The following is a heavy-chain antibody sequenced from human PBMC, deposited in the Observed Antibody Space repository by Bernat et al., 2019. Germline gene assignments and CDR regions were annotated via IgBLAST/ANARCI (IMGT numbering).Heavy chain of an antibody. CDR1: GFTFINYW. Sequence: EVQLVESGGGLVQPGGSLRLSCAASGFTFINYWMHWVRQAPGKGLVWVSRIKTDGSSTSYADSVKGRFTISRDNAKNTLYLQMNSLRAEDTAVYYCARDQGGATAAWGQGTLVTVSS. D-gene: IGHD5-12*01. CDR3: ARDQGGATAA. J-gene: IGHJ5*02. V-gene: IGHV3-74*01. CDR2: IKTDGSST.